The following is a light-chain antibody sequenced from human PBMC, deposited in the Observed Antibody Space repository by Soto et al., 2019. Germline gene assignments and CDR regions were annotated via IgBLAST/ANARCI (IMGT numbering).Light chain of an antibody. CDR1: YSNIGNNY. J-gene: IGLJ3*02. CDR2: DDN. CDR3: GTWDVSLSAGV. Sequence: QSVLTQPPSVSAAPGQKVTISCSGSYSNIGNNYLSWYQQLPGTVPKLLIYDDNKRPSGIPDRFSASKSDTSATLDITGLQTGDEAYYYCGTWDVSLSAGVFGGGTQLIVL. V-gene: IGLV1-51*01.